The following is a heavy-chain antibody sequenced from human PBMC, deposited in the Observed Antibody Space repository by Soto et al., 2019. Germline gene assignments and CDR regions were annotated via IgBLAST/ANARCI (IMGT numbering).Heavy chain of an antibody. D-gene: IGHD5-12*01. V-gene: IGHV3-30*18. Sequence: ESGGGVVQPGRSLRLSCAASEFTFRLYGMHWVRQAPGKGLEWVAVTSYDGSNKYYADSVKGRFTISRDNSKNTLYLQMNSLRAEDTAVYYCAKDSGYSGYDVYDYYYGMDVWGQGTTVTVSS. CDR2: TSYDGSNK. J-gene: IGHJ6*02. CDR1: EFTFRLYG. CDR3: AKDSGYSGYDVYDYYYGMDV.